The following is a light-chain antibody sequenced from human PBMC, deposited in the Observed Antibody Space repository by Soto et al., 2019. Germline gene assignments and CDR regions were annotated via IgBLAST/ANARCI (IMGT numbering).Light chain of an antibody. CDR2: EVT. V-gene: IGLV2-8*01. CDR3: CSYYVSNVVL. J-gene: IGLJ3*02. CDR1: RNDVGGWNY. Sequence: QSALPQRPSASGSPGQSVTISCTGTRNDVGGWNYVSWYQQHPGKVPKLLIFEVTSRPSGVTDRFSGSKSGNTAYLTVSGLRTEGEAHYYCCSYYVSNVVLFGGGTKLTVL.